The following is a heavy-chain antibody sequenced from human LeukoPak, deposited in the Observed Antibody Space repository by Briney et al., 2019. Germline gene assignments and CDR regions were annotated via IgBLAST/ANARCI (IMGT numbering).Heavy chain of an antibody. D-gene: IGHD4-17*01. V-gene: IGHV3-66*01. Sequence: GGSLRLSCAASGFTVSSNYMSWVRQAPGKGLEWVSVIYSGGSTYYADSVKGRFTISRDNSKNTLYLQMNSLRAEDTAVYYCAREGYGDYSAIDYWGQGTLVTVSS. J-gene: IGHJ4*02. CDR3: AREGYGDYSAIDY. CDR1: GFTVSSNY. CDR2: IYSGGST.